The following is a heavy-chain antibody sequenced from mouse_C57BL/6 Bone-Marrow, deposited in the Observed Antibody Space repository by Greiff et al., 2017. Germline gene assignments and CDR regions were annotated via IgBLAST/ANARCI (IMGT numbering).Heavy chain of an antibody. J-gene: IGHJ3*01. V-gene: IGHV1-18*01. CDR1: GYTFADYN. CDR2: INPNNGGT. Sequence: VQLQQSGPELVKPGASVKIPCKASGYTFADYNMDWVKQSHGKSLAWIGDINPNNGGTIYNQKFKGKATLTVDKSSSTAYMELRSLTSEDTAVYYCARKGYDSSWFAYWGQGTLVTVSA. CDR3: ARKGYDSSWFAY. D-gene: IGHD2-4*01.